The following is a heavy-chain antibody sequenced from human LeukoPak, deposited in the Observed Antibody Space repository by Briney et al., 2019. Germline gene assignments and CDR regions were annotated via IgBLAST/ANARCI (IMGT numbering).Heavy chain of an antibody. CDR1: GFNFINYW. D-gene: IGHD3-3*01. V-gene: IGHV3-7*01. J-gene: IGHJ4*02. CDR3: ARDLFLRTGYFDY. CDR2: IKQDGSEK. Sequence: PVGSLRLSCAVSGFNFINYWMTWVRQAPGKGLEWVANIKQDGSEKYYVDSVKGRFTISRDNAKNSLYLQMNSLRAEDTAVYYCARDLFLRTGYFDYWGQGTLVTVSS.